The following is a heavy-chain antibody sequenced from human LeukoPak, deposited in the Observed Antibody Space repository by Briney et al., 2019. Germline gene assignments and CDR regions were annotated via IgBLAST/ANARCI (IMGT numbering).Heavy chain of an antibody. CDR2: INHSGST. CDR1: GGSFSGYY. CDR3: ARLSGVEHYYDSSGYFFGAFDI. V-gene: IGHV4-34*01. D-gene: IGHD3-22*01. Sequence: SETLSLTCAVYGGSFSGYYWSWIRQPPGKGLEWIGEINHSGSTNYNPSLKSRVTISVDTSKNQFSLKLSSVTAADTAVYYCARLSGVEHYYDSSGYFFGAFDIWGQGTMVTVSS. J-gene: IGHJ3*02.